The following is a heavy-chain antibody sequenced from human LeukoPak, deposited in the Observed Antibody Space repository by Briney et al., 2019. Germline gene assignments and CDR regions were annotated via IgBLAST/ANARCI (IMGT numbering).Heavy chain of an antibody. CDR1: GFTFSSYG. J-gene: IGHJ4*02. Sequence: GGTLRLSCAASGFTFSSYGMSWVRQAPGKGLEWVSAISGSGGSTYYADSVKGRFTISRDNAKNSLYLQMSSLRAEDTAVYYCARANYDSSGYYFDSWGQGTLVTVSS. CDR3: ARANYDSSGYYFDS. V-gene: IGHV3-23*01. CDR2: ISGSGGST. D-gene: IGHD3-22*01.